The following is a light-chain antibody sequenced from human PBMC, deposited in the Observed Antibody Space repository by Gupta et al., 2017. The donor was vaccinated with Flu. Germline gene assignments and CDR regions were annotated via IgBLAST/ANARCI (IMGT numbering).Light chain of an antibody. V-gene: IGKV1-5*03. Sequence: DIQLTQSPSTLSASVGDRVTITCRASQNINSWLAWYQQKPGKAPKFLIYKASSLQSGVPSRFSGSGSGTXFTLTIXSLQPDDYATNYCQQYEAYPLTFGXGTKVEIK. CDR1: QNINSW. CDR2: KAS. J-gene: IGKJ4*01. CDR3: QQYEAYPLT.